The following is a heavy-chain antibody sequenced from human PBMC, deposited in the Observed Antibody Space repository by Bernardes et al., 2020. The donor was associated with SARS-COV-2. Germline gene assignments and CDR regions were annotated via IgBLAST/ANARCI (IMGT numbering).Heavy chain of an antibody. D-gene: IGHD3-10*01. Sequence: SETLSLTCTVSGGSISSYYWGWIRQPPGKGLEWIGYIYYSGSPNYNPALKSRVTLSVDTSKNQFSMKLRSVTAADTAVYYCARRGREVIVPHEDWFDPWGQGTLVTVSS. CDR1: GGSISSYY. CDR3: ARRGREVIVPHEDWFDP. J-gene: IGHJ5*02. V-gene: IGHV4-59*01. CDR2: IYYSGSP.